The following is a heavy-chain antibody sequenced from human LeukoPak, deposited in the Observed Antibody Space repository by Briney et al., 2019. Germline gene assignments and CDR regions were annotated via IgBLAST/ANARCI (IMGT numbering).Heavy chain of an antibody. CDR2: IRYDGSNK. D-gene: IGHD3-3*01. V-gene: IGHV3-30*02. CDR1: GFTFSSYG. J-gene: IGHJ6*03. CDR3: ARANYDFWSGYYTGWKYYYYYMDV. Sequence: GGSLRLSCAASGFTFSSYGMHWVRQAPGKGLEWVAFIRYDGSNKYYADSVKGRFTISRDNSKNTLYLHVNSLRPEDTAVYYCARANYDFWSGYYTGWKYYYYYMDVWGKGTTVTVSS.